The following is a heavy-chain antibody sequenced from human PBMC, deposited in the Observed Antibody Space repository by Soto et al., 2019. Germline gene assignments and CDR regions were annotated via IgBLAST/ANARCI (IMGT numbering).Heavy chain of an antibody. V-gene: IGHV4-30-2*01. CDR1: GGSISSGGYS. CDR2: IYHSGST. CDR3: ARENNVFPGGYFDY. Sequence: QLQLQESGSGLVKPSQTLSLTCAVSGGSISSGGYSWSWIRQPPGKGLEWIGYIYHSGSTYYNPSLESRVTISVDRSKNQFSLKLRSVTAADTAVYYCARENNVFPGGYFDYWGQGTLVTVSS. D-gene: IGHD2-21*01. J-gene: IGHJ4*02.